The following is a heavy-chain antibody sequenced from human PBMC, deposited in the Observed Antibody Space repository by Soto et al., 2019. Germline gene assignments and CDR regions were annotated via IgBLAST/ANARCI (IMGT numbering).Heavy chain of an antibody. CDR2: IYSGGST. J-gene: IGHJ6*02. CDR3: ARDNQLLYPRSGLYYYYGMDV. CDR1: GFTVSSNY. D-gene: IGHD2-2*02. Sequence: QPGGSLRLSCAASGFTVSSNYMSWVRQAPGKGLEWVSVIYSGGSTYYADSVKGRFTISRDNSKNTLYLQMNSLRAEDTAVYYCARDNQLLYPRSGLYYYYGMDVWGQGTTVTVSS. V-gene: IGHV3-53*01.